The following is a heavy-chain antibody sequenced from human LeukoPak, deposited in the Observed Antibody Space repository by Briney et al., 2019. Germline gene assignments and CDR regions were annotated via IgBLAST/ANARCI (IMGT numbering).Heavy chain of an antibody. V-gene: IGHV1-69*04. CDR3: ASAHYDGWYDSDY. CDR2: IIPILGIA. CDR1: VGTFSIYA. Sequence: SVKVSCKASVGTFSIYAISWVRQAPGQGLEWMGRIIPILGIANYAQKFQGRVTITADKSTSTAYMELSSLRSEDTAVYYCASAHYDGWYDSDYWGQGTLVTVSS. D-gene: IGHD6-19*01. J-gene: IGHJ4*02.